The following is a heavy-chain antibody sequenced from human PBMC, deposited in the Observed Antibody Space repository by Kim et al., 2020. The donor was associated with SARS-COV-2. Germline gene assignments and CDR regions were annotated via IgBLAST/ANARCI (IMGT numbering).Heavy chain of an antibody. J-gene: IGHJ5*02. V-gene: IGHV3-23*01. CDR3: AKGALWGGYSYCRQYNWFDP. Sequence: RFTISRDNSKNTLYLQMNSLRAEDSAVYYCAKGALWGGYSYCRQYNWFDPWGQGTLVTVSS. D-gene: IGHD5-18*01.